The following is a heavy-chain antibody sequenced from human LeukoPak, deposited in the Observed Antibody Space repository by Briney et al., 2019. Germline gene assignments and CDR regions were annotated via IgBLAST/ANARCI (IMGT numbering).Heavy chain of an antibody. J-gene: IGHJ4*02. CDR1: EFTFSNYG. CDR2: ISYDGRNK. Sequence: PGRSLRLSCAASEFTFSNYGMHWVRQAPGKGLEWAAVISYDGRNKYYADSVKGRFTISRDNSKNTLYLQMNSLRAEDTAVYFCEKDRVGGSVFYPPTPFDYGGQEPLAPVS. D-gene: IGHD3-22*01. V-gene: IGHV3-30*18. CDR3: EKDRVGGSVFYPPTPFDY.